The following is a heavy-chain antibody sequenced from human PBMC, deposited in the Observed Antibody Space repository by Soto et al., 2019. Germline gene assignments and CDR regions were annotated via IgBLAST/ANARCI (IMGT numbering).Heavy chain of an antibody. D-gene: IGHD4-17*01. Sequence: GSLRLSCAASGFTFSSYSMNWVRQAPGKGLEWVSYISSSSTIYYADSVKGRFTISRDNAKNSLYLQMNSLRDEDTAVYYCARDYGDHGYWGQGTLVTVSS. J-gene: IGHJ4*02. V-gene: IGHV3-48*02. CDR2: ISSSSTI. CDR3: ARDYGDHGY. CDR1: GFTFSSYS.